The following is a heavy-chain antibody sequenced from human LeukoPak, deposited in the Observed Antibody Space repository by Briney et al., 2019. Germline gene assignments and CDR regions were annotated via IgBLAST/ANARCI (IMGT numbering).Heavy chain of an antibody. CDR1: GFTFTSYV. CDR3: AKDPLDNYGFNN. J-gene: IGHJ4*02. D-gene: IGHD5-18*01. Sequence: GGSLRLSCAASGFTFTSYVISWVRQAPGKGLEWVSSISGSGGSTYYADSVKGRFAISRDNSRNTVYLQMNSLRGEDTAIYYCAKDPLDNYGFNNWGQGTLVTVSS. CDR2: ISGSGGST. V-gene: IGHV3-23*01.